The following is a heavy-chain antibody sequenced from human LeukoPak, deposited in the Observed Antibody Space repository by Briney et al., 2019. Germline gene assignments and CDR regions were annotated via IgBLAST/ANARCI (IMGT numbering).Heavy chain of an antibody. CDR2: ISSSGSTI. Sequence: PGGSLRLSCAASGFTFSDYYMSWIRQAPGKGLEGVSYISSSGSTIYYADSVKGRFTISRDNAKNSLYLQMNSLRAEDTAVYYCARDGPLRFLEWFLDYWGQGTLVTVSS. CDR1: GFTFSDYY. J-gene: IGHJ4*02. CDR3: ARDGPLRFLEWFLDY. V-gene: IGHV3-11*01. D-gene: IGHD3-3*01.